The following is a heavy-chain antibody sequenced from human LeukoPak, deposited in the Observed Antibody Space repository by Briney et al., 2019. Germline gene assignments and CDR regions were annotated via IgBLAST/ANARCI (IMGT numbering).Heavy chain of an antibody. CDR2: IIPIFGTA. CDR3: ARDVGGGYDRYYFDY. V-gene: IGHV1-69*13. D-gene: IGHD5-12*01. Sequence: SVKVSCKASGYTFTSYGISWVRQAPGQGLEWMGGIIPIFGTANYAQKFQGRVTITADESTSTAYMELSSLRSEDTAVYYCARDVGGGYDRYYFDYWGQGTLVTVSS. CDR1: GYTFTSYG. J-gene: IGHJ4*02.